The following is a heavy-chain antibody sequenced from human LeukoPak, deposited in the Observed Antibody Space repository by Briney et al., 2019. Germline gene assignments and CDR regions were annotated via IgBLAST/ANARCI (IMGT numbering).Heavy chain of an antibody. CDR1: GFTFSSYN. J-gene: IGHJ4*02. D-gene: IGHD3-10*01. CDR3: ARDWAYASGGYSLDY. CDR2: ISSSGSYI. Sequence: GGSLRLSCAASGFTFSSYNMNWVRQAPGKGLEWVSSISSSGSYIDYADSVKGRFTVSRDNAKNSLYLQMNSLRAEDTAVYYCARDWAYASGGYSLDYWGQGTLVTVSS. V-gene: IGHV3-21*01.